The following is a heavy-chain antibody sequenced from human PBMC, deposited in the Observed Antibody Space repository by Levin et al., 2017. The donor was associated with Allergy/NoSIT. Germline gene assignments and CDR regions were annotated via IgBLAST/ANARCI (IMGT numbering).Heavy chain of an antibody. CDR1: GYTFTNYG. D-gene: IGHD1-7*01. CDR2: INANNHHA. V-gene: IGHV1-18*01. Sequence: EASVKVSCKASGYTFTNYGISWVRQAPGQGLEWVGWINANNHHANYAQKFQGRVAVTTDTSTSTAYMELRSLRSDDTAVYYCARDWNYEFDYWGQGTLVTVSS. J-gene: IGHJ4*02. CDR3: ARDWNYEFDY.